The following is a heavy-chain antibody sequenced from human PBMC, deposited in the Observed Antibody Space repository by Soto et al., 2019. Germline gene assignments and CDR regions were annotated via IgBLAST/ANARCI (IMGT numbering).Heavy chain of an antibody. CDR1: GFPFDDFA. CDR3: ATAVYYAKQPDAFDI. J-gene: IGHJ3*02. D-gene: IGHD2-2*01. V-gene: IGHV3-53*01. Sequence: GSLRLSCTGSGFPFDDFAINWVRQAPGKGLEWVSVIYSGGSTYYADSVKGRFTISRDNSKNTLYLQMNSLRAEDTAVYYCATAVYYAKQPDAFDIWGQGTMVTVS. CDR2: IYSGGST.